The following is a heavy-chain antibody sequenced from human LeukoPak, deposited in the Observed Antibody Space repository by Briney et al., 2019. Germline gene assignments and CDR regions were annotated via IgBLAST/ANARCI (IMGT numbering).Heavy chain of an antibody. CDR1: GGSFSGYY. CDR3: ARARNLNGDYAKPFDY. V-gene: IGHV4-34*01. CDR2: INHSGST. J-gene: IGHJ4*02. Sequence: SETLSLTCAVYGGSFSGYYWSWIRQPPGKGLEWIGEINHSGSTNYNPSLKSRVTISVDTSKNQFSLKLSSVTAADTAVYYCARARNLNGDYAKPFDYWGQGTLVTVSS. D-gene: IGHD4-17*01.